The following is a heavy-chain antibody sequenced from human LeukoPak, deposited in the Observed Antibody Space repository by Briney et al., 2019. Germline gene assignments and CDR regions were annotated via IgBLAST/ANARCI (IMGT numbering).Heavy chain of an antibody. J-gene: IGHJ4*02. D-gene: IGHD1-26*01. V-gene: IGHV3-7*01. CDR2: IEQDGSDI. CDR3: ARVTAWGYFDY. Sequence: GGSLRLSCAASGFTFSDYWMTWVRQAPGKGRERVASIEQDGSDIQYVDFVKGRFTISRDNGRNSVYLQMNSLRVEDTAVYYCARVTAWGYFDYWGQGTLVSVSS. CDR1: GFTFSDYW.